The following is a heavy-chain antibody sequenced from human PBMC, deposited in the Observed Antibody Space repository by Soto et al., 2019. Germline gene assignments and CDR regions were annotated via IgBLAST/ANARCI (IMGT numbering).Heavy chain of an antibody. CDR3: ARGTYNWFDP. J-gene: IGHJ5*02. CDR1: GGSISSSSYY. V-gene: IGHV4-39*07. CDR2: IFYSGST. Sequence: SETLSLTCSVSGGSISSSSYYWGWIRQPPGKGLEWIGSIFYSGSTNYNPSLKSRVTISVDTSKNQFSLKLTSVTAADTAVYYCARGTYNWFDPWGQGTLVTVSS.